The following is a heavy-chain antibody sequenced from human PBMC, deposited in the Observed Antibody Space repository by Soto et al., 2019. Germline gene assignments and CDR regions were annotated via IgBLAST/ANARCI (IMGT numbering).Heavy chain of an antibody. CDR1: GFTFSSYG. J-gene: IGHJ4*02. CDR2: IWYDGSNK. D-gene: IGHD2-15*01. V-gene: IGHV3-33*01. CDR3: ARSLNYCSGGSCYSGYFDY. Sequence: GESLKISCAASGFTFSSYGMHWVRQAPGKGLEWVAVIWYDGSNKYYADSVKGRFTISRDNSKNTLYLQMNSLRAEDTAVYYCARSLNYCSGGSCYSGYFDYWGQGTLVTVSS.